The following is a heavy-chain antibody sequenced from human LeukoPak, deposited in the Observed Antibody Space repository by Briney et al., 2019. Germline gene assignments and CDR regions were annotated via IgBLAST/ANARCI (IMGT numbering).Heavy chain of an antibody. CDR3: ARFYGSGRYSTDY. J-gene: IGHJ4*02. V-gene: IGHV1-18*01. CDR2: ISAYNGNT. CDR1: GYTFTRYG. D-gene: IGHD3-10*01. Sequence: ASVNVSCKSSGYTFTRYGISWVRQAPGQGLEWIGWISAYNGNTNYAQKLQGRVTMTTDTSTSTAYMELRSLRSDDTAVYYCARFYGSGRYSTDYWGQGTLVTVSS.